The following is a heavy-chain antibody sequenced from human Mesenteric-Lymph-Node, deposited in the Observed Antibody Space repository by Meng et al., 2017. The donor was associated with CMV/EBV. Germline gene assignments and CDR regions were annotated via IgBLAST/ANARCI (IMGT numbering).Heavy chain of an antibody. V-gene: IGHV3-74*01. CDR3: AKDSQGHSSGYYYPFDY. CDR1: GFTFSSYW. J-gene: IGHJ4*02. D-gene: IGHD3-22*01. Sequence: GESLKISCAASGFTFSSYWMHWVRQAPGKGLVWVSRINSDGSSTTYADSVKGRFTISRDNAKNTLYLQMNSLRAEDTAVYYCAKDSQGHSSGYYYPFDYWGQGTLVTVSS. CDR2: INSDGSST.